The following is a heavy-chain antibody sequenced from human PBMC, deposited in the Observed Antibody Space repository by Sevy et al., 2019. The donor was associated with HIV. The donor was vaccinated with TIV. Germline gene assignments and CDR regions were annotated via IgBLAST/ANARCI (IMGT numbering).Heavy chain of an antibody. CDR3: ARDGGSSWYTAYFDY. Sequence: SETLSLTCTVSGGSISSYYWSWIRQPPGKGLEWIGYIYYSGSTNYNPSLKSRVTISVDTSKNQFSLKLSSVIAADTAVYYCARDGGSSWYTAYFDYWGQGTLVTVSS. J-gene: IGHJ4*02. V-gene: IGHV4-59*01. CDR2: IYYSGST. D-gene: IGHD6-13*01. CDR1: GGSISSYY.